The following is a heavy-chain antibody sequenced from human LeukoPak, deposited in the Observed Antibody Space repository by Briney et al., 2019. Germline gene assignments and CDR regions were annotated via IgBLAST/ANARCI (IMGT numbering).Heavy chain of an antibody. Sequence: GGSLRLSCTASGFTFSTYPMNWVRQAPGKGLEWVSHILSSTDTINYAESVKGRFTISRDNAKNALYLQMNSLTANDTALYYCARGGQPHTFDIWGQGTMVTVSS. CDR1: GFTFSTYP. CDR2: ILSSTDTI. V-gene: IGHV3-48*01. D-gene: IGHD2-2*01. J-gene: IGHJ3*02. CDR3: ARGGQPHTFDI.